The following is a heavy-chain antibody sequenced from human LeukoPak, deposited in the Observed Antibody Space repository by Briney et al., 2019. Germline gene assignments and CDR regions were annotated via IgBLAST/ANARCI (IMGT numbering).Heavy chain of an antibody. CDR1: GGSFSGYY. V-gene: IGHV4-34*01. J-gene: IGHJ4*02. D-gene: IGHD6-13*01. Sequence: SETLSLTCAVYGGSFSGYYWSWIRQPPGKGLEWIGEINHRGGTNYNPSLKSRVTMSVDTSTNQFSLKLSSVTAADTAVYYCARGLMMAVAGRGEFHYWGQGTLVTVSS. CDR2: INHRGGT. CDR3: ARGLMMAVAGRGEFHY.